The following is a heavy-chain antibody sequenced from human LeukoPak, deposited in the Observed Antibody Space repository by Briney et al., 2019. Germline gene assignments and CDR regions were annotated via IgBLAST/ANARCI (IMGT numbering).Heavy chain of an antibody. V-gene: IGHV1-18*01. D-gene: IGHD2-15*01. CDR1: GYTFTNYG. Sequence: ASVKVSCKASGYTFTNYGINWVRQAPGQGLEWMGWISAYNGNTNYAQKLQGRVTMTTDTSTSTAYMELRSLRSDDTAVYYCARAGIVVVVAAVDAFDIWGQGTMVTVSS. CDR3: ARAGIVVVVAAVDAFDI. CDR2: ISAYNGNT. J-gene: IGHJ3*02.